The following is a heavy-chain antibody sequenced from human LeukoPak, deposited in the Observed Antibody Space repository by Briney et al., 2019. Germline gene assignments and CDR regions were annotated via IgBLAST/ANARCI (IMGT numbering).Heavy chain of an antibody. CDR2: IWYDGSNK. CDR3: AREITMVRGSYYYYGMDV. J-gene: IGHJ6*02. Sequence: GGSLRLSCAASGFTFSNYDMHWGRQAPGKGLEGVAVIWYDGSNKYYVDSVKGRFTISRDSSKNTLYLQMNSLRVEDTAVYYCAREITMVRGSYYYYGMDVWGQGTTVTVSS. CDR1: GFTFSNYD. V-gene: IGHV3-33*01. D-gene: IGHD3-10*01.